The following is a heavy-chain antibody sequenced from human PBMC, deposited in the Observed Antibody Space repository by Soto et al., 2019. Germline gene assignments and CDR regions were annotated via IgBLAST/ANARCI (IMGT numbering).Heavy chain of an antibody. J-gene: IGHJ2*01. Sequence: SVKVSCKASGGTFSSYAISWVRQAPGQGLEWMGGIIPIFGTANYAQKFQGRVTITADESTSTAYMELSSLRSEDTAVYYCARRAYSGYDPRWYFDLWGRGTLVTVSS. D-gene: IGHD5-12*01. CDR1: GGTFSSYA. V-gene: IGHV1-69*13. CDR3: ARRAYSGYDPRWYFDL. CDR2: IIPIFGTA.